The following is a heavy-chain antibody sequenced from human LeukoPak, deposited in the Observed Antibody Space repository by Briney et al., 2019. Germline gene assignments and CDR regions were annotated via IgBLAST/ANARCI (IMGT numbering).Heavy chain of an antibody. V-gene: IGHV1-3*01. D-gene: IGHD1-26*01. CDR1: GYTFTTYA. CDR2: INAGNGNT. J-gene: IGHJ4*02. CDR3: ARDFYSGSSDAYFDY. Sequence: EASVKVSCKASGYTFTTYAMHWVRQAPGQRLEWMGWINAGNGNTKYSQKFQGRVTVTRDTSASTAYMELSSLRSEDTAVYYCARDFYSGSSDAYFDYWGQGTLVTVSS.